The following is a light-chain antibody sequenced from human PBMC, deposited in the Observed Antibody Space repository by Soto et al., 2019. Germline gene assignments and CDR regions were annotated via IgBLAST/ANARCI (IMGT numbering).Light chain of an antibody. J-gene: IGKJ1*01. CDR2: DAS. CDR1: QRVGSL. Sequence: EIVLTQSPGTLSLSPGERAIPSCRASQRVGSLLAWYQHTHGQAPRLLIFDASYRAAGIPARFRGSGSGTDLTITIDSLEPEDFEVYYCQQRTNWLWTFGPGTKVDI. CDR3: QQRTNWLWT. V-gene: IGKV3-11*01.